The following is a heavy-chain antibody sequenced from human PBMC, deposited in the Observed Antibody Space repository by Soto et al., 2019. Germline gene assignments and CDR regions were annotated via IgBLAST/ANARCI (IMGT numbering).Heavy chain of an antibody. J-gene: IGHJ6*02. D-gene: IGHD6-13*01. Sequence: PSETLSLTCTVSGGSISSYYWSWIRQPPGKGLEWIGYIYYSGSTNYNPSLKSRVTISVDTSKNQFSLKLSSVTAADTAVYYCARDGAGIAADGTYYYYGMDVWGQGTTVTVYS. CDR2: IYYSGST. CDR1: GGSISSYY. V-gene: IGHV4-59*01. CDR3: ARDGAGIAADGTYYYYGMDV.